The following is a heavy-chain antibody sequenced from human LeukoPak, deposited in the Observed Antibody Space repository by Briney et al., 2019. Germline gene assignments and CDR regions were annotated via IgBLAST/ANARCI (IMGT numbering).Heavy chain of an antibody. J-gene: IGHJ5*02. CDR1: GFTFNDYW. V-gene: IGHV3-7*01. CDR2: INEDGSAK. Sequence: GGSLRLSCTASGFTFNDYWMTWVRQTPGKGLEWLANINEDGSAKNYVDFVKGRFTISRDNAVNSLYLQMNSLRAEDTAMYYCARDSRMNYYASWGRGTLVTVSS. D-gene: IGHD3-3*01. CDR3: ARDSRMNYYAS.